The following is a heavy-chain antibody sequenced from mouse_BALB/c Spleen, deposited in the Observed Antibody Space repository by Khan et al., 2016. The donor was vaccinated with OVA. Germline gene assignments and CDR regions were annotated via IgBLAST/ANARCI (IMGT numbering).Heavy chain of an antibody. Sequence: EVQLVESGGGLVQPKGSLKLSCAASGFTFNTYAMNWVRQAPGKGLEWVARIRSKSNNYATYYADSVKDRFTISRDDSQSMLYLQMNNLKTEDTAMYYCVRSYGAFDYWGQGTTLTVSS. D-gene: IGHD1-1*01. CDR2: IRSKSNNYAT. CDR3: VRSYGAFDY. J-gene: IGHJ2*01. CDR1: GFTFNTYA. V-gene: IGHV10-1*02.